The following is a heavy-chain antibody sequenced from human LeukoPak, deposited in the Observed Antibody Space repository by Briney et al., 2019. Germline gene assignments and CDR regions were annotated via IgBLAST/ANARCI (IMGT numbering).Heavy chain of an antibody. CDR2: IWYDGSNK. Sequence: GRSLRLSCAASGFTFSSYGMHWVRQAPGKGLEWVAVIWYDGSNKYYADSVQGRFTISRDNSKNTVYLQMDNLRAEDSAMYYCAKAHSISWPYAFDSWGQGTLVTVSS. CDR1: GFTFSSYG. V-gene: IGHV3-33*06. CDR3: AKAHSISWPYAFDS. D-gene: IGHD6-13*01. J-gene: IGHJ4*02.